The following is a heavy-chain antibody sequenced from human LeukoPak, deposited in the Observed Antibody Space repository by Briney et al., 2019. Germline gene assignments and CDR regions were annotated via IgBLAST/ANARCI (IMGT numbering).Heavy chain of an antibody. V-gene: IGHV3-30*04. J-gene: IGHJ5*02. CDR1: GFTIRSYA. Sequence: GGSLRLSCAASGFTIRSYAMHWVRQAPGKGLEWVAVISYDGSNKYYADSVKGRFTISRDNSKNTLYLQMNSLRAEDTAVYYCASLSSGPEDWFDPWGQGTLVTVSS. CDR3: ASLSSGPEDWFDP. CDR2: ISYDGSNK. D-gene: IGHD6-19*01.